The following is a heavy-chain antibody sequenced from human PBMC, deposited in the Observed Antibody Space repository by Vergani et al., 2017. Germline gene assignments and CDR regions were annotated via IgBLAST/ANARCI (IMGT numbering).Heavy chain of an antibody. CDR1: GLTFSSYG. J-gene: IGHJ4*02. V-gene: IGHV3-30*18. D-gene: IGHD2-21*02. Sequence: QVQLVESGGGVVQPGRSLRLSCAASGLTFSSYGIHWVRQAPGKGLEWVAIISHDGTDKDYADSVKGRFTVSRDKSKNTLYLQMNSLRAEDTAVYYCAKETLRYCGGDCYSSRFDYWGQGTLVTVSS. CDR3: AKETLRYCGGDCYSSRFDY. CDR2: ISHDGTDK.